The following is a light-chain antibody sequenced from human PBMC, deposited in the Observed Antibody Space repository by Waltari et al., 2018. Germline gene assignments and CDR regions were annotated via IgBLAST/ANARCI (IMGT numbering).Light chain of an antibody. J-gene: IGLJ3*02. CDR3: SSYTRSNTWV. Sequence: QSVLTQPASVSGSPGQSITISCTGTSSDIGAYNYVYWYQQHPGKAPKLMIYDVSKWPSGVSNRFSGSKSGNTASLTISGLQADDEADYYCSSYTRSNTWVFGGGTKLTVL. CDR2: DVS. V-gene: IGLV2-14*01. CDR1: SSDIGAYNY.